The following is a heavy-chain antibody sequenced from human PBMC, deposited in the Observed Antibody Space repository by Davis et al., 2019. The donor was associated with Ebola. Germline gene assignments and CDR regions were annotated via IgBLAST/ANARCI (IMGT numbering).Heavy chain of an antibody. CDR1: GGSISRGGSY. CDR3: ARDLRYDSSGYDYYCYMDV. V-gene: IGHV4-31*03. Sequence: PSEILSLTCTVSGGSISRGGSYWTWIRQHPGKGLEWIGYIYYSGSTYYKPSLKSRVTISLDTSKNQFSLNLYSVTAADTAVYYCARDLRYDSSGYDYYCYMDVWGKGTTVTVSS. D-gene: IGHD3-22*01. CDR2: IYYSGST. J-gene: IGHJ6*03.